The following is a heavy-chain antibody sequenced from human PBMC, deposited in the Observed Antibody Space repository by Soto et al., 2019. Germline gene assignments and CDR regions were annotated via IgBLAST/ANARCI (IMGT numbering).Heavy chain of an antibody. J-gene: IGHJ4*02. V-gene: IGHV4-39*01. CDR1: GASLSSNYHY. CDR2: IHYSGST. D-gene: IGHD3-22*01. CDR3: ASQHYYDSSGYYVVY. Sequence: SEPLSLTCTVSGASLSSNYHYWRWTRQPQGKGLEWIGNIHYSGSTYYDSSLKSRVTISVDTSKNQFSLKLSSVTAADTAVYYCASQHYYDSSGYYVVYWGQGTLVTVS.